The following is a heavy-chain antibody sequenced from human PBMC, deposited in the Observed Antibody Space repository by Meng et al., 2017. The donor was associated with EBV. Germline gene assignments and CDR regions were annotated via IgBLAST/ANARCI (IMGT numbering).Heavy chain of an antibody. J-gene: IGHJ4*02. Sequence: QGQLVQSAADGKKPGSSVKASCKTSGGPFRYYAISWVRQAPGQGLEWLGGFLPRLGAPNYAQKFHGRVKITADESTSTHYMDLSSLRSEDTAIYYCASESGRGYTPDYWGQGTLVTVSS. D-gene: IGHD3-10*01. CDR3: ASESGRGYTPDY. V-gene: IGHV1-69*01. CDR2: FLPRLGAP. CDR1: GGPFRYYA.